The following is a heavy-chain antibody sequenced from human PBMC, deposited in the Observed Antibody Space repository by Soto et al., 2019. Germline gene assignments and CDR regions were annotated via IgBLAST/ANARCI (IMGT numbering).Heavy chain of an antibody. V-gene: IGHV1-8*01. D-gene: IGHD3-22*01. CDR3: ARWGYYYDSSGYYLSYAFDI. CDR2: MNPNSGNT. CDR1: GYTFTSYD. Sequence: ASVKVSCKASGYTFTSYDINWVRQATGQGLEWMGWMNPNSGNTGYAQKFQGRVTMTRNTSISTAYMELSSLRSEDTAVYYCARWGYYYDSSGYYLSYAFDIWGQGTRVTVS. J-gene: IGHJ3*02.